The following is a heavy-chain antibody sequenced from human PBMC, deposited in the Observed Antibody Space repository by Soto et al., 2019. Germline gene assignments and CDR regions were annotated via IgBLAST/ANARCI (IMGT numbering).Heavy chain of an antibody. CDR3: AKDPVRFGELAPNWFDP. CDR2: ISWDGGST. J-gene: IGHJ5*02. V-gene: IGHV3-43*01. D-gene: IGHD3-10*01. Sequence: PGGSLRLSCAASGFTFDDYTMHWVRQAPGKGLEWVSLISWDGGSTYYADSVKGRFTISRDNSKNSLYLQMNSLRTEDTALYYCAKDPVRFGELAPNWFDPWGQGTLVTVSS. CDR1: GFTFDDYT.